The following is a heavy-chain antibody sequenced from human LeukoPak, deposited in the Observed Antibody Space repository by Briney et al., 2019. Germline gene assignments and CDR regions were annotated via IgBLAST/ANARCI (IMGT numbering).Heavy chain of an antibody. V-gene: IGHV3-23*01. D-gene: IGHD2-21*01. Sequence: PGGSLRLSCAASGFSFNNYAMSWVRQTPGTGLEWVSSISGSGDNTYYVDSVKGQFTISRDNSKNTLFLQMNSLRVEDTAVYYCARGARFQPFDHWGQGILVTVSS. CDR3: ARGARFQPFDH. CDR1: GFSFNNYA. J-gene: IGHJ4*02. CDR2: ISGSGDNT.